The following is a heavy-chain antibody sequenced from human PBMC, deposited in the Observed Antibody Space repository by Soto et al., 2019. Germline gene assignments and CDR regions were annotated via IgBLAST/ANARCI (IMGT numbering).Heavy chain of an antibody. CDR3: ARENWYSLDV. D-gene: IGHD1-26*01. V-gene: IGHV3-74*01. CDR2: ITGDGSTT. J-gene: IGHJ6*02. CDR1: GFTFRSYF. Sequence: EVQLVESGGGLVQPGGSLRLSCAASGFTFRSYFMAWVRQTPGKGLVLVSQITGDGSTTNYADSVRGRFTISRDNAKNTLNLQMNSLRDEDTAIYYCARENWYSLDVWGQGTTVTVSS.